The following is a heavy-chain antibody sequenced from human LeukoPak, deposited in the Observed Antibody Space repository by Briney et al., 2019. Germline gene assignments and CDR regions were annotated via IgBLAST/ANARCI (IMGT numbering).Heavy chain of an antibody. CDR1: GFTLGSYS. CDR2: ISRGSSTI. D-gene: IGHD5-18*01. CDR3: ANSREYSYGFDY. Sequence: GGSLRLSCAASGFTLGSYSMNWVRQAPGKGLEWLSYISRGSSTIYYAGSVKGRFTISRDNAKSSLYLQMNSLRAEDTAVYYCANSREYSYGFDYWGQGTLVTVSS. V-gene: IGHV3-48*01. J-gene: IGHJ4*02.